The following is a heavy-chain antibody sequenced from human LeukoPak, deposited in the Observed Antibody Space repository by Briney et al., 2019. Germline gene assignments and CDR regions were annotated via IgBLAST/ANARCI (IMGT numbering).Heavy chain of an antibody. CDR3: ARVLYGDSLSTFDY. V-gene: IGHV3-30*04. CDR2: ISYDGSNK. D-gene: IGHD4-17*01. J-gene: IGHJ4*02. CDR1: GFTFSSYA. Sequence: GGSLRLSCAASGFTFSSYAMHWVRQAPGKGLEWVAVISYDGSNKYYADSVKGRFTISRDNSKNTLYLRMNSLRAEDTAVYYCARVLYGDSLSTFDYWGQGTLVTVSS.